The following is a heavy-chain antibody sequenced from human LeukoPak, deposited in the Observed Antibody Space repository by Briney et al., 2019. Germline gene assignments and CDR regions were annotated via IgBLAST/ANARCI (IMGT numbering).Heavy chain of an antibody. V-gene: IGHV4-59*01. CDR2: IYYSGST. Sequence: SETVSLTCTVSGRSISSYYWSWIRQPPGKGLERIGYIYYSGSTNYNPSLKSRVTISVDTSKNQFSLKLSSVTAADTAVYYCARALLWIGSNRGSYYYYMDVWGKGTTVTVSS. CDR1: GRSISSYY. D-gene: IGHD3-10*01. J-gene: IGHJ6*03. CDR3: ARALLWIGSNRGSYYYYMDV.